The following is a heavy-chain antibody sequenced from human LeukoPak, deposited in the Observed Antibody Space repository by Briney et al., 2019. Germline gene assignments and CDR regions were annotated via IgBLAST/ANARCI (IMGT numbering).Heavy chain of an antibody. J-gene: IGHJ4*02. CDR2: ISAYNGYT. V-gene: IGHV1-18*01. CDR1: GYTFTSYG. Sequence: VASVKVSCKASGYTFTSYGISWVGQAPGQGLEWMGWISAYNGYTNYAQKLQGRVTMTTDTSTSTAYMELRSLRSDDTAVYYCARDLRNRALGSRAAAGTKCGYWGQGTLVTVSS. D-gene: IGHD6-13*01. CDR3: ARDLRNRALGSRAAAGTKCGY.